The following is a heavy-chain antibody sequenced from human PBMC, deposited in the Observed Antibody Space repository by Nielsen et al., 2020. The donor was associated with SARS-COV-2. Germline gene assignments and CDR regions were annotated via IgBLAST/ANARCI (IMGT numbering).Heavy chain of an antibody. J-gene: IGHJ4*02. CDR1: GFTFSSYG. D-gene: IGHD6-13*01. V-gene: IGHV3-33*01. CDR2: IWYDGSNK. CDR3: ARGPGIAAEVY. Sequence: GESLKISCAASGFTFSSYGMHWVRQAPGKGLEWVAVIWYDGSNKYYADSVKGRFTISRDNSKNTLYLQMNSLRAEDTAVYYCARGPGIAAEVYWGQGTLVTVSS.